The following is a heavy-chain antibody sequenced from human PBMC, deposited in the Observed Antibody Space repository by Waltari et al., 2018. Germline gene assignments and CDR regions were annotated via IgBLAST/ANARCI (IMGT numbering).Heavy chain of an antibody. CDR3: ARVDIAVAGTYYFDN. V-gene: IGHV4-61*02. Sequence: QVHLQESGPGLVKPSQTLSLTCTVSGDSITSDLHYWSWIRQPAGKGLEWIGRVSARGKTNLNPSLRGRVSMSGVPSKNQFSLQVISVSAADTAVYYCARVDIAVAGTYYFDNWGQGTLVTVSS. D-gene: IGHD6-19*01. CDR1: GDSITSDLHY. J-gene: IGHJ4*02. CDR2: VSARGKT.